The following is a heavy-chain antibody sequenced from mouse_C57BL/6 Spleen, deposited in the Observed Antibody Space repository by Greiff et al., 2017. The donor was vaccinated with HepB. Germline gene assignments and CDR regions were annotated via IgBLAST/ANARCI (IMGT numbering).Heavy chain of an antibody. D-gene: IGHD2-4*01. Sequence: EVQLQQSGPELVKPGASVKISCKASGYTFTDYYMNWVKQSHGKSLEWIGDINPNNGGTSYNQKFKGKATLTVDKSSSTAYMELRSLPSEDSAVYYCARSARYYDYDGPYWYFDVWGTGTTVTVSS. J-gene: IGHJ1*03. CDR3: ARSARYYDYDGPYWYFDV. V-gene: IGHV1-26*01. CDR1: GYTFTDYY. CDR2: INPNNGGT.